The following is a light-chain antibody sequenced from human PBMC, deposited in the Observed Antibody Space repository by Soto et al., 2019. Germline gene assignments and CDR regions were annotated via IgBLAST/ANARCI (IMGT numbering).Light chain of an antibody. CDR3: SSYDSSPSGYV. CDR1: SSDVGGYNY. Sequence: QSVLAQPASVSGSPGQSITISCTGTSSDVGGYNYVSWYQQHPGKAPKLMIYEVSNRPSGVSNRFSGSKSGNTASLTISGLQAEDEADYYCSSYDSSPSGYVFGTGTKVTVL. CDR2: EVS. J-gene: IGLJ1*01. V-gene: IGLV2-14*01.